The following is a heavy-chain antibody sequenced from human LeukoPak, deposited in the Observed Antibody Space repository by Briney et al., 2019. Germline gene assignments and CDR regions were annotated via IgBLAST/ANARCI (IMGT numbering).Heavy chain of an antibody. Sequence: SETLSLTCIVSGGSISSSNYYWGWIRQPPGKGLEWIGTIYYSGNTYYNPSLKTRVTISVDTSKKLFSLKLSSVTAADTAVYYCARHLFGSGYYPDYWGQGTLVTVSS. CDR3: ARHLFGSGYYPDY. J-gene: IGHJ4*02. CDR2: IYYSGNT. D-gene: IGHD3-22*01. CDR1: GGSISSSNYY. V-gene: IGHV4-39*01.